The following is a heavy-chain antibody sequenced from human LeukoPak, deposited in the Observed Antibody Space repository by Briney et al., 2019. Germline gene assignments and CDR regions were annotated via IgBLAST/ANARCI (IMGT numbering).Heavy chain of an antibody. V-gene: IGHV1-18*01. CDR1: GYTFTSYG. CDR3: ARDRIAVAGPGVSDY. CDR2: ISVYNGNT. D-gene: IGHD6-19*01. Sequence: ASVKVSCKASGYTFTSYGISWVRQAPGQGLEWMGWISVYNGNTNYAQKLQGRVTMTTDTSTSTAYMELRSLRSDDTAVYYCARDRIAVAGPGVSDYWGQGTLVTVSS. J-gene: IGHJ4*02.